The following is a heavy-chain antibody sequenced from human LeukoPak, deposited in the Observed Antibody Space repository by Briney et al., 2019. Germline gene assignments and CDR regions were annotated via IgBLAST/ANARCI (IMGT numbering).Heavy chain of an antibody. V-gene: IGHV1-18*01. D-gene: IGHD3-22*01. CDR3: ATAPHQYYYDSSGSHFDY. CDR2: ISSYNGNT. Sequence: VASVKVSCKASGYTFTSYGISWVRQAPGQGLEWMGWISSYNGNTNYAQKLQGRVTMTEDTSTDTAYMELSSLRSEDTAVYYCATAPHQYYYDSSGSHFDYWGQGTLVTVSS. J-gene: IGHJ4*02. CDR1: GYTFTSYG.